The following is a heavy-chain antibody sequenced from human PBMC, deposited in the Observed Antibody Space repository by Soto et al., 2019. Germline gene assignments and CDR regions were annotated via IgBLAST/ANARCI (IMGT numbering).Heavy chain of an antibody. V-gene: IGHV3-30-3*01. J-gene: IGHJ4*02. Sequence: QVQLVESGGGVVQPGRSLRLSCAASGFTLSSHAMHWVRQPPGKGLEWVTLISYDGSNKYYADSVKGRFTISRDTSKNTLYLQMSSLRPEDTAVYYCARGPDHWGQGTLVTVSS. CDR3: ARGPDH. CDR1: GFTLSSHA. CDR2: ISYDGSNK.